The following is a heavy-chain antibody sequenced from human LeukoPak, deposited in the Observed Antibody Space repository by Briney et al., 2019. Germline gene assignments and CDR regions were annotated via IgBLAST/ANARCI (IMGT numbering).Heavy chain of an antibody. CDR3: ARAGRDGYNYHY. Sequence: SWVRQAPGQGLEWMGRIIPILGIANYAQKFQGRVTITADKSTSTAYMELSSLRSEDTAVYYCARAGRDGYNYHYWGQGTLVTVSS. J-gene: IGHJ4*02. CDR2: IIPILGIA. V-gene: IGHV1-69*04. D-gene: IGHD5-12*01.